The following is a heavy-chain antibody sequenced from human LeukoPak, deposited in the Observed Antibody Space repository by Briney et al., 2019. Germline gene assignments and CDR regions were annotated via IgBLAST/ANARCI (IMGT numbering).Heavy chain of an antibody. CDR2: ISGSGGST. J-gene: IGHJ4*02. Sequence: PGGSLRLSCAASGFTFSSYGMSWIRQAPGKGLEWVSVISGSGGSTNYADSVKGRFTISRDNSKNTLYLQMNSLRAEDTAVYYCAKVGGGGGYYYDYWGQATLVTVSS. D-gene: IGHD3-22*01. CDR3: AKVGGGGGYYYDY. V-gene: IGHV3-23*01. CDR1: GFTFSSYG.